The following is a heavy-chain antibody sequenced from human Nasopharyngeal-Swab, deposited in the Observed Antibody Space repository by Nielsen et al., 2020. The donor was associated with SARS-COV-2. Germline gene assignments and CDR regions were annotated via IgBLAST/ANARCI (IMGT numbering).Heavy chain of an antibody. Sequence: GESLKISCTGSGFNFGDYALSWVRQAPGKGLEWIAFIRTGANGGTTEYAASVAGRFTVSRGDSKTIAYLQMNSLRIEDTAVYYCTAQERYGYGFLYFDYWGRGTLVSVSS. V-gene: IGHV3-49*04. CDR3: TAQERYGYGFLYFDY. CDR2: IRTGANGGTT. D-gene: IGHD5-18*01. CDR1: GFNFGDYA. J-gene: IGHJ4*02.